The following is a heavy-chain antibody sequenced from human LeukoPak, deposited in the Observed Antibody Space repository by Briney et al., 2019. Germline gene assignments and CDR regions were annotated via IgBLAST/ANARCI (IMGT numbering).Heavy chain of an antibody. CDR2: INHSGST. CDR1: GGSFSGYY. D-gene: IGHD2-15*01. J-gene: IGHJ4*02. CDR3: ARVKMTPLTGYYFDY. Sequence: SETLPLTCAVYGGSFSGYYWSWIRQPPGKGLEWIGEINHSGSTNYNPSLKSRVTISVDTSKNQFSLKLSSVTAADTAVYYCARVKMTPLTGYYFDYWGQGTLVTVSS. V-gene: IGHV4-34*01.